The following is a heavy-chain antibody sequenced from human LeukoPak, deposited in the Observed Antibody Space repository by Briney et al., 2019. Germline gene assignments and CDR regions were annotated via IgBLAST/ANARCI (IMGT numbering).Heavy chain of an antibody. D-gene: IGHD3-10*01. CDR1: GGSISSYY. Sequence: SETLSLTCTVSGGSISSYYWSWIRQPAGKGLEWIGYIYYSGSTNYNPSLKSRVTISVDTSKNQFSLKLSSVTAADTAVYYCARVGLLWFGELPDYWGQGTLVTVSS. CDR3: ARVGLLWFGELPDY. V-gene: IGHV4-59*01. J-gene: IGHJ4*02. CDR2: IYYSGST.